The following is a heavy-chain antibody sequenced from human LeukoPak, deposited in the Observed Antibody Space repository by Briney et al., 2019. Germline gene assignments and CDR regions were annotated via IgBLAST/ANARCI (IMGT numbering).Heavy chain of an antibody. J-gene: IGHJ4*02. CDR3: ARKYRGPKSSPFDY. V-gene: IGHV4-30-2*01. D-gene: IGHD5-12*01. Sequence: PSQTLSLTCAVSGGSISSGGYSWSWIRQPPGKGLEWIGYIYHSGSTYYNPSLKSRVTISVDRSKNQFSLKLSSVTAADTAVYYCARKYRGPKSSPFDYWGQGTLVTVSS. CDR2: IYHSGST. CDR1: GGSISSGGYS.